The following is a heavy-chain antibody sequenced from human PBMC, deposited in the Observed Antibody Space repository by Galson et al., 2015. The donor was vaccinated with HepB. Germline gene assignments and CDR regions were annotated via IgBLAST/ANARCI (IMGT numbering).Heavy chain of an antibody. V-gene: IGHV3-74*01. J-gene: IGHJ4*02. CDR2: INSDGSTS. CDR1: GFTFSSYW. CDR3: AIRWGSSLDY. Sequence: SLRLSCAASGFTFSSYWMYWVRQAPGKGLVWVSRINSDGSTSNYADSVKGRFTISRDNAKNTLYLQMNGLRAEDTAVYYCAIRWGSSLDYWGQGTLVTVSS. D-gene: IGHD6-13*01.